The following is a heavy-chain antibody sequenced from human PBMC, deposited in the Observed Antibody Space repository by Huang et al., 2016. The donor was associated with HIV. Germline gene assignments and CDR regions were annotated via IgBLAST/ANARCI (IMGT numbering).Heavy chain of an antibody. J-gene: IGHJ3*02. Sequence: QVQLVESGGGVVQPGRSLRLSCAASGLPFNNHAMHWVRQAPGKWLDGVAFISNDGSNNYYADSVKGRFTISRDSSKSTLFLHMTSLRTEDTAVYYCARAKDTWDAYDIWGQGTMVIVSS. CDR3: ARAKDTWDAYDI. CDR2: ISNDGSNN. V-gene: IGHV3-30-3*01. CDR1: GLPFNNHA. D-gene: IGHD5-18*01.